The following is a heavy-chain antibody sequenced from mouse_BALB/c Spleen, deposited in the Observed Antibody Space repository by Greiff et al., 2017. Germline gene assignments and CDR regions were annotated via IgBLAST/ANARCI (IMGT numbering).Heavy chain of an antibody. V-gene: IGHV6-6*02. CDR2: IRLKSNNYAT. CDR3: TRWGFSTMPTAY. CDR1: GFTFSNYW. J-gene: IGHJ3*01. D-gene: IGHD1-1*02. Sequence: EVHLVESGGGLVQPGGSMKLSCVASGFTFSNYWMNWVRQSPEKGLEWVAEIRLKSNNYATHYAESVKGRFTISRDDSKSSVYLQMNNLRAEDTGIYYCTRWGFSTMPTAYWGQGTLVTVSA.